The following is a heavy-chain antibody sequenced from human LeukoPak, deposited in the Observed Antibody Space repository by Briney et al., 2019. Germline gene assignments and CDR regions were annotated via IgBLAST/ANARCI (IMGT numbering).Heavy chain of an antibody. V-gene: IGHV1-58*01. CDR1: GFTLINSA. CDR3: AAGDTLVRGVIIPFAP. CDR2: IIVGSGQT. J-gene: IGHJ5*02. Sequence: GTSVKVSCKAPGFTLINSAVQWVRQARGQRLEWVGWIIVGSGQTRYAQKFQERVTITRDMSTSTAFLELSSLRSEDSAVYYCAAGDTLVRGVIIPFAPWGQGTLVTVSS. D-gene: IGHD3-10*01.